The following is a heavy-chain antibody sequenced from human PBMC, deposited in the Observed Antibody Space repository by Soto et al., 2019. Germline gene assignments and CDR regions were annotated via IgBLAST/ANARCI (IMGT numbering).Heavy chain of an antibody. CDR2: ISTSSIYI. V-gene: IGHV3-21*01. Sequence: EVQLVESGGGLVKPGGSLRLSCAASGFTISSYSMNWVCQAPGKGLEWVSSISTSSIYIYYADSVKGRFTISRDNAKNSVYLQMNSLRAEDTAVYYCARGLLGAGAFDIWGQGTMVTVSS. CDR1: GFTISSYS. D-gene: IGHD1-26*01. J-gene: IGHJ3*02. CDR3: ARGLLGAGAFDI.